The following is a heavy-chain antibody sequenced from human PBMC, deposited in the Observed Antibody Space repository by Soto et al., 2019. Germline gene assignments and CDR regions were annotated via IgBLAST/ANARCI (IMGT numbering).Heavy chain of an antibody. D-gene: IGHD4-4*01. CDR2: IHYTGSS. J-gene: IGHJ4*02. Sequence: QLQLQESGPGLVKPSETLYLTCPVSGGSISGYYWSWIRQPPGKGLEWIAFIHYTGSSNSNPSLERRVTMTIDTSKNQFSLKLSSVTAADTAVYYCARHSNEYRKSLDNWGQGTLVTVS. CDR1: GGSISGYY. V-gene: IGHV4-59*08. CDR3: ARHSNEYRKSLDN.